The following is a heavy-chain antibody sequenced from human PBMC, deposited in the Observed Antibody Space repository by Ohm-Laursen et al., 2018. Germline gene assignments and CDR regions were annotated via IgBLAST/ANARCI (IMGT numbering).Heavy chain of an antibody. CDR1: GYTFTGYY. V-gene: IGHV1-2*02. J-gene: IGHJ4*02. Sequence: ASVKASCKASGYTFTGYYMHWVRQAPGQGLEWMGWINPNSGGTNYAQKFQGRVTMTRDTSISTAYMELSRLRSDDTAVYYCARRIAATLYLFDYWGQGTLVTVSS. CDR3: ARRIAATLYLFDY. CDR2: INPNSGGT. D-gene: IGHD2-15*01.